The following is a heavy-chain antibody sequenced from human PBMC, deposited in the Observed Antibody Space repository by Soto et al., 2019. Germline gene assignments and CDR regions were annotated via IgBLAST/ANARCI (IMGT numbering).Heavy chain of an antibody. V-gene: IGHV3-21*01. Sequence: PGGSLRLSCAASGFTFSSYSMNWVRQAPGKGLEWVSSISSSSSYIYYADSVKGRFTISRDNAKNSLYLQMNSLRAEDTAVYYCALPTIAALLFDYWGQGTLVTVSS. J-gene: IGHJ4*02. D-gene: IGHD6-6*01. CDR1: GFTFSSYS. CDR2: ISSSSSYI. CDR3: ALPTIAALLFDY.